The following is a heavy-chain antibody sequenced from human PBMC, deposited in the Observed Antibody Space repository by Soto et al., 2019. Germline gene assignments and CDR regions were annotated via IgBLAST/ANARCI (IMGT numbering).Heavy chain of an antibody. Sequence: ASVKVSCKASGYTFTSYYMHWVRQAPGQGLEWMGIINPSGGSTSYAQKFQGRVTMTRDTSTSTVYMELSSLRSEDTAVYYCARDRGLLWFGELPLNYYYYGMDVWG. J-gene: IGHJ6*02. CDR2: INPSGGST. CDR1: GYTFTSYY. D-gene: IGHD3-10*01. CDR3: ARDRGLLWFGELPLNYYYYGMDV. V-gene: IGHV1-46*03.